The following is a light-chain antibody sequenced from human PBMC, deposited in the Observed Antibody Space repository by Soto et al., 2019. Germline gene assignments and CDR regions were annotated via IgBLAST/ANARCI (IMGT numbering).Light chain of an antibody. CDR3: FSYAGSSTYWV. CDR1: SSDVGSYNL. V-gene: IGLV2-23*02. CDR2: EVT. J-gene: IGLJ3*02. Sequence: QSALTQPASVSGSPGQSITISCTGTSSDVGSYNLVSWYQQHPGKAPKVMIYEVTKRPSGVSSRFSGSESGNTASLTISGLQAEDEADYYCFSYAGSSTYWVFGGGTKVTVL.